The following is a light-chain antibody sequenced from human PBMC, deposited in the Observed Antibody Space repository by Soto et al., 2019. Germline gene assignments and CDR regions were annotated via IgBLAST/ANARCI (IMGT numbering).Light chain of an antibody. Sequence: EIVLTQSPATLSLSPGERATLSCRASQYVGNYLAWFQQKPGQAPRLLIHDASHRATGIPARFSGSGSGTDFTLTISSLEPEDFAVYYCQQYDNLPLTFGPGTKVDIK. V-gene: IGKV3-11*01. CDR2: DAS. J-gene: IGKJ3*01. CDR3: QQYDNLPLT. CDR1: QYVGNY.